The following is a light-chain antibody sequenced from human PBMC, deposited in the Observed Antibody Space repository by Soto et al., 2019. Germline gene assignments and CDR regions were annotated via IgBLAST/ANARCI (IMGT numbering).Light chain of an antibody. CDR3: QQTYTIPPT. V-gene: IGKV1-39*01. Sequence: DIQMTQSPSSLSASVGDRVTITCRATQSISIYLHWDQHKPGKAPHALIYAASSLQSGVTSRFSGHVSGTDFTLTITSPQPEDFATYYCQQTYTIPPTFGQGTKVDI. CDR2: AAS. J-gene: IGKJ1*01. CDR1: QSISIY.